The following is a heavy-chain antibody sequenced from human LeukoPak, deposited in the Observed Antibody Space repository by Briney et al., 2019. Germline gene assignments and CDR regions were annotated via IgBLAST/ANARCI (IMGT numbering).Heavy chain of an antibody. D-gene: IGHD3-22*01. CDR2: ISSSGSTI. CDR3: AREGDSSQGGNDAFDI. V-gene: IGHV3-48*03. Sequence: PGGSLRLSCAASGFTFSSYEMNWVRQAPGKGLEWVSYISSSGSTIYYADSVKGRFTISRDNAKNSLYLQMNSLRAEDTAVYYCAREGDSSQGGNDAFDIWGQGTMVTVSS. CDR1: GFTFSSYE. J-gene: IGHJ3*02.